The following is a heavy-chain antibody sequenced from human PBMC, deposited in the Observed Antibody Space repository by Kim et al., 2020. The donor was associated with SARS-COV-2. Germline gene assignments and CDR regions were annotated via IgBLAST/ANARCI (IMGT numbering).Heavy chain of an antibody. Sequence: ASVKVSCKASGYTFTGYYIHWVRQAPGQGLEWMGRINPNSGGTNYAQKFQGRVTMTTDTSISTAYMEVSRLKSDDTVVYYCAREEIGYGMDVWGQGTTVTVSS. CDR1: GYTFTGYY. J-gene: IGHJ6*02. CDR3: AREEIGYGMDV. V-gene: IGHV1-2*05. CDR2: INPNSGGT.